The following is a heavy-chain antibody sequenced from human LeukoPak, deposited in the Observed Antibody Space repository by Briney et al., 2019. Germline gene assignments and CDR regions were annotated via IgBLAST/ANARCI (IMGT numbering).Heavy chain of an antibody. CDR3: ARDLYYYDSSGYYYLDY. CDR2: IIPIFGTA. V-gene: IGHV1-69*05. D-gene: IGHD3-22*01. J-gene: IGHJ4*02. Sequence: SVKVSCKASGGTFSSYAISWVRQAPGQGLEWMGRIIPIFGTANYAQKFQGRVTITTDESTSTAYMELSSLRSEDTAVYYCARDLYYYDSSGYYYLDYWGQGTLVTVSS. CDR1: GGTFSSYA.